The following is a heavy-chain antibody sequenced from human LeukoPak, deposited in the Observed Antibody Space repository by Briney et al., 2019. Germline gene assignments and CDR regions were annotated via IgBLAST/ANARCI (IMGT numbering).Heavy chain of an antibody. CDR1: GFTFSDYY. Sequence: GGSLRLSCAASGFTFSDYYMSWIRQAPGKGLEWISYISISGGGMFHIDSVRGRFFVSRDNTKNLLTLHMNGLRAEDTAVYYCAAENRRALTGFHVWGQGTMVTVSS. D-gene: IGHD3-9*01. CDR3: AAENRRALTGFHV. CDR2: ISISGGGM. J-gene: IGHJ3*01. V-gene: IGHV3-11*01.